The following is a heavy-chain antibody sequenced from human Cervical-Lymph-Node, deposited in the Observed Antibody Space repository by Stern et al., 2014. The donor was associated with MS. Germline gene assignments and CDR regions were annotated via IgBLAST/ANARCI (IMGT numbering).Heavy chain of an antibody. CDR3: ARDTSSPERSDW. J-gene: IGHJ4*02. CDR1: GFTVSRDY. V-gene: IGHV3-53*01. CDR2: ITNVGST. Sequence: VQLVESGGGVIQPGGSLRLSCTASGFTVSRDYMTWVRQAPGQGLEWVSLITNVGSTFYPDSVKVRFTISRDDSKNTVYLHMTSLRAEDTAMYYCARDTSSPERSDWWGQGTLVTVSS. D-gene: IGHD1-1*01.